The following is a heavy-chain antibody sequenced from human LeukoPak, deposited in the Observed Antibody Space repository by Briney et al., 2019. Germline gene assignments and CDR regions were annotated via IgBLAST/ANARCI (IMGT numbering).Heavy chain of an antibody. CDR3: ARGSPYKGTNFDY. CDR2: MNPNSGNT. CDR1: GYTFTSYD. Sequence: ASVKVSCKASGYTFTSYDINWVRQATGQGLEWMGWMNPNSGNTGYAQKFQGRGTMTRNTSISTAYMELSSLRSEDTAVYYCARGSPYKGTNFDYWGQGTLVTVSS. D-gene: IGHD1-14*01. J-gene: IGHJ4*02. V-gene: IGHV1-8*01.